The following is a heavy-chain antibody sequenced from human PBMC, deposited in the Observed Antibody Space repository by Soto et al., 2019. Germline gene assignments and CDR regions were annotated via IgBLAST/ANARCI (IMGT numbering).Heavy chain of an antibody. CDR3: ARGSRYFDSSGYYLGRSHAFDI. J-gene: IGHJ3*02. CDR2: IIPILGMA. Sequence: SVKVSCKASGGTFSSYTINWVRQAPGQGLEWMGRIIPILGMANYAQKFQGRVTITADKSTSTAYMDLSSLISEDTAVYFCARGSRYFDSSGYYLGRSHAFDIWGQGTMVTVSS. D-gene: IGHD3-22*01. CDR1: GGTFSSYT. V-gene: IGHV1-69*02.